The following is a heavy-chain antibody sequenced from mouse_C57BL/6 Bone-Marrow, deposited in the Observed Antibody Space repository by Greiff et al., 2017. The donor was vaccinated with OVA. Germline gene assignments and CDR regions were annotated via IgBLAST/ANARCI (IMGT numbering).Heavy chain of an antibody. CDR2: FNPSSGYN. Sequence: VKLQESGAELARPGASVKMSCKASGYTFTSYTLHWVKQRPGQGLEWIGYFNPSSGYNKYNQTFKNKATLTADKSASTAYMQLSSLTSEDAAVYYCARSRCAYWGQGTRVTVSA. V-gene: IGHV1-4*01. J-gene: IGHJ3*01. CDR3: ARSRCAY. CDR1: GYTFTSYT.